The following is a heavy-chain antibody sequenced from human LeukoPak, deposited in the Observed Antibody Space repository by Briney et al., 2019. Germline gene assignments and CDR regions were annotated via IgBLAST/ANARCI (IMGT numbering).Heavy chain of an antibody. D-gene: IGHD4-17*01. J-gene: IGHJ3*02. Sequence: SETLSLTCTVSGGSISSSSYYWGWIRQPPGKGLEWIGYIYYSGSTNYNPSLKSRVTISVDTSKNQFSLKLSSVTAADTAVYYCARLLYGDYEGGAFDIWGQGTMVTVSS. CDR2: IYYSGST. CDR3: ARLLYGDYEGGAFDI. V-gene: IGHV4-61*05. CDR1: GGSISSSSYY.